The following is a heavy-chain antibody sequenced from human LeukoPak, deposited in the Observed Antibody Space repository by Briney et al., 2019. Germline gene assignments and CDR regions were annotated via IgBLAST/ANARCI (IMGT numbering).Heavy chain of an antibody. Sequence: SGPTLVKPTQTLTLTCTFSGFSLSTSAVGVGWIRQPPGKALEWLALIYWKDDNRYSPSLKSRLTITKDTSKNQVVLKMTNMDPVDTATYYCAHYGDYRFMYYFDYWGQGALVTVSS. V-gene: IGHV2-5*01. CDR1: GFSLSTSAVG. CDR2: IYWKDDN. J-gene: IGHJ4*02. CDR3: AHYGDYRFMYYFDY. D-gene: IGHD4-17*01.